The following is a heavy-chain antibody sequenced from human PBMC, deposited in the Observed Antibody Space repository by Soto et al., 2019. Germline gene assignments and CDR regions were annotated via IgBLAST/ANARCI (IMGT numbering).Heavy chain of an antibody. CDR1: GGSISSSNW. Sequence: SETLSLTCAVSGGSISSSNWWSWVRQPPGKRLEWIGEIYHSGSTNYNPSLKSRVTISVDKSKNQFSLKLSSVTAADTAVYYCARFRVDTAMVTTYYYGMDVWGQGTTVTVSS. D-gene: IGHD5-18*01. CDR3: ARFRVDTAMVTTYYYGMDV. V-gene: IGHV4-4*02. J-gene: IGHJ6*02. CDR2: IYHSGST.